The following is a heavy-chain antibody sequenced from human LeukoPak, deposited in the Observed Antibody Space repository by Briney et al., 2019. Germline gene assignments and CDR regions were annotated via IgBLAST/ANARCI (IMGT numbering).Heavy chain of an antibody. CDR2: IYTSGSI. CDR3: ARGVTVVNFDF. Sequence: KSSQTLSLPCTVSGRSISSSSYYWSWIRQPAGKGLEWIGRIYTSGSINYNPSLKSRVTISVDTSKNQFSLKLSSVTAADTAVYYCARGVTVVNFDFWGQGTLVTVSS. J-gene: IGHJ4*02. V-gene: IGHV4-61*02. D-gene: IGHD4-23*01. CDR1: GRSISSSSYY.